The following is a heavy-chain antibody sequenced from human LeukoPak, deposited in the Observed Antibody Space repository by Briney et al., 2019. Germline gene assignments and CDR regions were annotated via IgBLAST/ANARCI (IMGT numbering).Heavy chain of an antibody. CDR1: GYTFTGYY. V-gene: IGHV1-2*02. D-gene: IGHD3-22*01. Sequence: ASVKVSCKASGYTFTGYYMHWVRQAPGQGLEWMGWINPNSGGTNYAQKFQGRVTMTRDTSISTAYMELSRLRSDDTAVYYCASLYYYDSSGYYPTDLFDYWGQGTLSPSPQ. CDR2: INPNSGGT. J-gene: IGHJ4*02. CDR3: ASLYYYDSSGYYPTDLFDY.